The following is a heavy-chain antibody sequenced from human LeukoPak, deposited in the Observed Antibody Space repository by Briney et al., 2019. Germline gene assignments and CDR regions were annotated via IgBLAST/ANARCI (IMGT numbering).Heavy chain of an antibody. CDR2: IYYSGSA. CDR1: GGSISSGGYY. Sequence: PLETLSFTCTVSGGSISSGGYYWSWIRQHPGKGLEWIEYIYYSGSAYYNPSLESRVTISVDTSKNQFSLKLSSVTAADTAVYYCARQGALDYGDFYFDYWGQGTLVTVSS. V-gene: IGHV4-31*03. CDR3: ARQGALDYGDFYFDY. D-gene: IGHD4-17*01. J-gene: IGHJ4*02.